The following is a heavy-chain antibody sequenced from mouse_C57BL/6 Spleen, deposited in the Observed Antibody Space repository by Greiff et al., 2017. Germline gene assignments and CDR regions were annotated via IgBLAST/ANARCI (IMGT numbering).Heavy chain of an antibody. V-gene: IGHV1-15*01. CDR2: IDPETGGT. J-gene: IGHJ2*01. D-gene: IGHD2-2*01. Sequence: VQLQQSGAELVRPGASVTLSCKASGYTFTDYEMHWVKQTPVHGLEWIGAIDPETGGTAYNQKFKGKAILTAAKSSSTAYMELRSLTSEDAAVYYWTRSRDGYAFGDWGQGTTLTVSS. CDR3: TRSRDGYAFGD. CDR1: GYTFTDYE.